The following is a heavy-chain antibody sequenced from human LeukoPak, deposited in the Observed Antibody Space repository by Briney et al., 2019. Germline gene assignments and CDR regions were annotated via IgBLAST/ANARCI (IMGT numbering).Heavy chain of an antibody. CDR1: GGSFSGYY. Sequence: SETLSLTCAVYGGSFSGYYWSWIRQPPGKGLEWIGEINHSGSTNYNPSLKSRVTTSVDTSKSQFSLKLSSVTAADTAVYYCARQSGYYDFWSGYLYWGQGTLVTVSS. V-gene: IGHV4-34*01. J-gene: IGHJ4*02. D-gene: IGHD3-3*01. CDR3: ARQSGYYDFWSGYLY. CDR2: INHSGST.